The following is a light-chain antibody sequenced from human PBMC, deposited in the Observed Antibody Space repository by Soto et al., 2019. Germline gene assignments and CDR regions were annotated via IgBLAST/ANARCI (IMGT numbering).Light chain of an antibody. CDR3: QSYDRSLSGRV. J-gene: IGLJ1*01. CDR1: SSNIGAGYD. V-gene: IGLV1-40*01. CDR2: GNN. Sequence: QSVLTQPPSVSGAPGQRVTISCTGSSSNIGAGYDVHWYQQLPGTAPKLLIYGNNNRPSGVPDRFSGSKSGTSASLAITWLQAEDEADYYCQSYDRSLSGRVFGTGTKLTVL.